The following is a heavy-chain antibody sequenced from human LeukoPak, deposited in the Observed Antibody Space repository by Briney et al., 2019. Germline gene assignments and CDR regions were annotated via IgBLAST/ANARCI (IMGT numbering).Heavy chain of an antibody. CDR2: ISASSGDT. D-gene: IGHD5-18*01. CDR3: AKAGYIYGSGDFDY. V-gene: IGHV1-18*01. Sequence: ASVTVSCRASGYTFTDYGITWVRQAPGQGLEWMGWISASSGDTKYAQKLQGRVTVTTDTSTSTAYMELRSLRSDDTAVYYCAKAGYIYGSGDFDYWGQGTLVTVSS. CDR1: GYTFTDYG. J-gene: IGHJ4*02.